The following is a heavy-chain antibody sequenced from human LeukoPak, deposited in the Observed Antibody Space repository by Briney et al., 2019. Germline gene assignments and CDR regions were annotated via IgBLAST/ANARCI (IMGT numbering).Heavy chain of an antibody. CDR3: ARDGDSSGWYGLDYYYGMDV. CDR2: ISYDGSNK. CDR1: GFTFSSYA. D-gene: IGHD6-19*01. Sequence: GGSLRLSCAASGFTFSSYAMHWVRQAPGKGLEWVAVISYDGSNKYYADSVKGRFTISRDNSKNTLYLQMNSLRAEDTAVYYCARDGDSSGWYGLDYYYGMDVWGQGTTVTVSS. V-gene: IGHV3-30-3*01. J-gene: IGHJ6*02.